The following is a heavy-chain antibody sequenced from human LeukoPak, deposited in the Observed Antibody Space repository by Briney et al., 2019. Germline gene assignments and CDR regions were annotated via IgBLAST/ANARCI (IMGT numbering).Heavy chain of an antibody. CDR1: GFAFSSYA. V-gene: IGHV3-23*01. CDR2: ISGSGDRT. J-gene: IGHJ4*02. Sequence: GGSLRLSCAASGFAFSSYAMNWVRQAPGKGLEWVSSISGSGDRTYYADSVKGRFTISRDNPENILYLQMDSLRAEDTAVYYCARDPAVASRATFYYWGQGTLVTVSS. D-gene: IGHD6-13*01. CDR3: ARDPAVASRATFYY.